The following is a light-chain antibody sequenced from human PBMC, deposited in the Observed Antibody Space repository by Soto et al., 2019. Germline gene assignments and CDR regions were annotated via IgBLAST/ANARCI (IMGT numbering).Light chain of an antibody. CDR2: DVS. CDR3: SSYTTGSTTPGV. V-gene: IGLV2-14*03. J-gene: IGLJ3*02. CDR1: SSDVGGHNS. Sequence: QSALTQPASVSGSPGQSITISCTGTSSDVGGHNSVSWYQQHPGKAPKLMIYDVSSRPSGVSNRFSGSKSGNTASLTISGLQAEDEADYHCSSYTTGSTTPGVFGGGTKVTVL.